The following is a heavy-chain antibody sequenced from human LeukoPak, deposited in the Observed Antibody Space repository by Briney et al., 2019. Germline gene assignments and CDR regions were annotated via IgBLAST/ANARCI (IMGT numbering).Heavy chain of an antibody. CDR2: IYDSGTT. Sequence: SETLSLTCAVPGYSISTGYCWGWIRQPPGKGLEWIGSIYDSGTTYYNPSLKSRVTISVDTCKNQFSLRLSSVTATDTAVYYCARHWTRAPPDYWGQGTLLTVSP. CDR1: GYSISTGYC. V-gene: IGHV4-38-2*01. J-gene: IGHJ4*02. D-gene: IGHD1-1*01. CDR3: ARHWTRAPPDY.